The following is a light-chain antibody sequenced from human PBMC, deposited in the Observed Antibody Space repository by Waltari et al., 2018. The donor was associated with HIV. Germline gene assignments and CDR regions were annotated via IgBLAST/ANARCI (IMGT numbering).Light chain of an antibody. V-gene: IGLV3-25*03. CDR1: ALARHY. Sequence: SFELTQPPSVSVSPGQTARITCSGDALARHYVYWYQQKPGQAPVVVIYKDTERPPGIPERFSGSSSGTTVTLTINGVHAEDEADYYCQSADTGGTRVFGSGTKVTVL. J-gene: IGLJ1*01. CDR3: QSADTGGTRV. CDR2: KDT.